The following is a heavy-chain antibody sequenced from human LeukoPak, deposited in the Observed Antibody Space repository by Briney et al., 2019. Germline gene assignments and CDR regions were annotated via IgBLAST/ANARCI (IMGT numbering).Heavy chain of an antibody. CDR3: AREDYYDSSGYYKNKEYFHH. CDR1: GYTFTNYY. V-gene: IGHV1-2*02. Sequence: ASVKVSCEASGYTFTNYYMHWVRQAPGQGLEWMGWINPNSGGTNYAQKFQGRVTMTRDTSISTAYMELSRLRSDDTAVYYCAREDYYDSSGYYKNKEYFHHWGQGTLVTVSS. CDR2: INPNSGGT. J-gene: IGHJ1*01. D-gene: IGHD3-22*01.